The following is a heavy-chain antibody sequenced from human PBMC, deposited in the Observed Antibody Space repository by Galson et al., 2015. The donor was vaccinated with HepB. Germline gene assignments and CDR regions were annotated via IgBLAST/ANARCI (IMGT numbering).Heavy chain of an antibody. Sequence: TLSLTCTVSGGSISSGSYYWSWIRQPAGKGLEWIGRIYTSGSTNYNPSLKSRVTISVDTSKNQFSLKLSSVTAADTAVYYCASLTSGWFDYWGQGTLVTVSS. V-gene: IGHV4-61*02. D-gene: IGHD6-19*01. CDR3: ASLTSGWFDY. CDR2: IYTSGST. J-gene: IGHJ4*02. CDR1: GGSISSGSYY.